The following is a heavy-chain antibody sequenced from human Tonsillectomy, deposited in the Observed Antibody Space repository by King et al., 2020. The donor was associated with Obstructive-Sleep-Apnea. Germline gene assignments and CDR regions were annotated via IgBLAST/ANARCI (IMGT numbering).Heavy chain of an antibody. V-gene: IGHV3-30-3*01. J-gene: IGHJ4*02. CDR3: ARASYYGDYVLPFDY. Sequence: VQLVESGGGVVQPGRSLRLSCAASGFTFSSYAMHWVRQAPGKGLEWVAVISYDGSNKYYADSVKGRFTISRYNSKNTLYLQMNSLRAEDTAVYYCARASYYGDYVLPFDYWGQGTLVTVSS. D-gene: IGHD4-17*01. CDR2: ISYDGSNK. CDR1: GFTFSSYA.